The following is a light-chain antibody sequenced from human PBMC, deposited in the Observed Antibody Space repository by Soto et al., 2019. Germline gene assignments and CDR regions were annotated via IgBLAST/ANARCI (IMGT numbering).Light chain of an antibody. Sequence: QSALTQPASVSGSPGQSITLSCTGTSSDVGGYNYVSWYQQHPGKAPKLMIYEVSNRTSGISHRFSGSKSGNTASLTISGLRAEDEADYYCSSYTRQYTPSYVFGAGTKVTVL. J-gene: IGLJ1*01. CDR3: SSYTRQYTPSYV. CDR2: EVS. V-gene: IGLV2-14*01. CDR1: SSDVGGYNY.